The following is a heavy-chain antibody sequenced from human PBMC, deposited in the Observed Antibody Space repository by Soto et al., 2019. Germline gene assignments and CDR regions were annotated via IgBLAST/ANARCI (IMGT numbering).Heavy chain of an antibody. Sequence: SGPTLVNPTQTLTLTCTFSGFSLSTSGVGVAWIRQPPGKALEWLALIYWDDDKRYSPSLKSRLTITKDTSKNQVVLTMTIMDPVDTATYYCARDSSGFYGFDYWGQGTLVTVSS. V-gene: IGHV2-5*02. J-gene: IGHJ4*02. CDR1: GFSLSTSGVG. CDR3: ARDSSGFYGFDY. D-gene: IGHD6-19*01. CDR2: IYWDDDK.